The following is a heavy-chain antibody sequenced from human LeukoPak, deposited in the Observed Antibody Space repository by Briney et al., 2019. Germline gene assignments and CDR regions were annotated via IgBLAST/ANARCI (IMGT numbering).Heavy chain of an antibody. CDR2: IYYRGST. CDR1: GGSISSYY. D-gene: IGHD3-22*01. Sequence: SETLSLTCTVSGGSISSYYSRWLRQPPRKGLEWVGYIYYRGSTNYNHSLKRRVTISVDTCKNQFSLKQSSVTAADTAVYYCARGYYYDSSGYYWLDPWGQGTLVTVSS. V-gene: IGHV4-59*01. J-gene: IGHJ5*02. CDR3: ARGYYYDSSGYYWLDP.